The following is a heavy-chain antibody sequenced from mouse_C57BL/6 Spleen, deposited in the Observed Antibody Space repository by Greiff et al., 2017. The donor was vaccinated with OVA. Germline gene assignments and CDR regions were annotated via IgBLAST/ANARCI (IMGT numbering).Heavy chain of an antibody. Sequence: EVKVVESGEGLVKPGGSLKLSCAASGFTFSSYAMSWVRQTPEKRLEWVAYISSGGDYIYYADTVKGRFTISRDTARNTLYLQMSSLKSEDTARYYCTRDNGYYFDDWGQGTTLTVSS. J-gene: IGHJ2*01. CDR2: ISSGGDYI. V-gene: IGHV5-9-1*02. CDR1: GFTFSSYA. D-gene: IGHD2-2*01. CDR3: TRDNGYYFDD.